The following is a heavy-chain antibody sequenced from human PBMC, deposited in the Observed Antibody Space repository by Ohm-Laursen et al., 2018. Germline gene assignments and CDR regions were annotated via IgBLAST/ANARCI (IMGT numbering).Heavy chain of an antibody. J-gene: IGHJ3*02. V-gene: IGHV3-23*01. Sequence: SLRLSCSASGFTFSSYAMSWVRQAPGKGLEWVSGININGAMTHYADSVKGRFTMSRDNSKNTLYLQMNSLRVEDTAVYHCAKDQMASSWSHDAFDMWDQGTMVTVSS. CDR3: AKDQMASSWSHDAFDM. CDR1: GFTFSSYA. CDR2: ININGAMT. D-gene: IGHD6-13*01.